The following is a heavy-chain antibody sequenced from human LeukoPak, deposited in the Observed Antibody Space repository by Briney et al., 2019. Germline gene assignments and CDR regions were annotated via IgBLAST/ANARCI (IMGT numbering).Heavy chain of an antibody. D-gene: IGHD1-7*01. V-gene: IGHV1-46*01. CDR1: GYTFTSYY. J-gene: IGHJ4*02. Sequence: GASVKVSCKASGYTFTSYYMHWVRQAPGQGLEWMGIINPSGGSTSYAQKFQGRVTITADKSTSTAYMELSSLRSEDTAVFYCARVEGTTGPQIDSWGQGTLVTVSS. CDR2: INPSGGST. CDR3: ARVEGTTGPQIDS.